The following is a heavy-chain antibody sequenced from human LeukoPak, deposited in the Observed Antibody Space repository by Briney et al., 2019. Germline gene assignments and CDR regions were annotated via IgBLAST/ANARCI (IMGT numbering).Heavy chain of an antibody. CDR3: ARGGTYDI. CDR1: GFTSSRYW. J-gene: IGHJ3*02. Sequence: QPGGSLRLSCVASGFTSSRYWMTWFRQAPGKGLEWVANIKQDGSRKNYVDSVKGRFTISRDNAKKSLYLQMNSLRGEDTAVYFCARGGTYDIWGQGTRVTVSS. V-gene: IGHV3-7*01. CDR2: IKQDGSRK.